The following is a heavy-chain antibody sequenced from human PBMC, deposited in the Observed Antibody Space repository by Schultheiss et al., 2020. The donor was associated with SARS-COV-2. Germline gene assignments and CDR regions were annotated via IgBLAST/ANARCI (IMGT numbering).Heavy chain of an antibody. V-gene: IGHV3-30*18. J-gene: IGHJ6*02. CDR1: GFSFSDHY. Sequence: GGSLRLSCAASGFSFSDHYMTWIRQAPGKGLEWVAVISYDGSNKYYADSVKGRFTISRDNSKNTLYLQMNSLRAEDTAVYYCAKDNYYYGMDVWGQGTTVTVSS. CDR3: AKDNYYYGMDV. CDR2: ISYDGSNK.